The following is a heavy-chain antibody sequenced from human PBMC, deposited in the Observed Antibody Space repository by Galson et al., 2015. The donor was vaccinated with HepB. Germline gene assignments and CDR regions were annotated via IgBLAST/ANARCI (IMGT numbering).Heavy chain of an antibody. J-gene: IGHJ6*03. CDR2: IWSDGNKK. D-gene: IGHD2-2*01. CDR1: GFTFSSYG. CDR3: ARDRQLPPLGPPTDDMDV. V-gene: IGHV3-33*01. Sequence: SLRLSCAASGFTFSSYGMHWVRQAPGKGLEWMAVIWSDGNKKFYADSVKGRFIISRDNSKNTLFLQMNSLRAEDTAVYYCARDRQLPPLGPPTDDMDVWGKGTTVTVSS.